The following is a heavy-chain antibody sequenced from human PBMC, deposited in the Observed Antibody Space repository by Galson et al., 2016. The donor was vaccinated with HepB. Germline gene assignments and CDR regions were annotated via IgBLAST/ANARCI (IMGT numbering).Heavy chain of an antibody. V-gene: IGHV3-7*01. CDR2: IKQDGGEK. D-gene: IGHD3-10*01. J-gene: IGHJ4*02. CDR3: AKDSQVGELAMYFDY. CDR1: GFTFTRYW. Sequence: SLRLSCAASGFTFTRYWMSWVRQAPGKGLGWVANIKQDGGEKYYADSVKGRITISRDNSKNTLYLQMNSLRAEDTAVYYCAKDSQVGELAMYFDYWGQGTLVTVSS.